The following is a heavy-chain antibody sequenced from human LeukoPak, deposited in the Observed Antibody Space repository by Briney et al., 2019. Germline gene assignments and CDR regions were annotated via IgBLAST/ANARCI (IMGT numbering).Heavy chain of an antibody. CDR2: ISYDGSNK. Sequence: GGSLRLSCAASGFTFSSYAMHWVRQAPGKGLEWVAVISYDGSNKYYADSVKGRFTISRDNSKNTLYLQMNSLRAEDTAVYYCARDALPVVVITMEFDYWGQGTLVTVSS. CDR3: ARDALPVVVITMEFDY. V-gene: IGHV3-30-3*01. CDR1: GFTFSSYA. D-gene: IGHD3-22*01. J-gene: IGHJ4*02.